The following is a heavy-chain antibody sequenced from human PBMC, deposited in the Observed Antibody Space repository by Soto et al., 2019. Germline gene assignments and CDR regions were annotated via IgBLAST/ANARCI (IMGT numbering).Heavy chain of an antibody. V-gene: IGHV3-23*01. Sequence: GGSLRLSCAASGFTFSNYAMSWVRQAPGKGLEWVSAISGGGGTTYYAGSVKGRFTISRDNSKNTLFLQMNSLRAEDTAVYYCAKFFVETGESSGWPWSFHYWGQGTLVTVSS. D-gene: IGHD6-25*01. CDR1: GFTFSNYA. J-gene: IGHJ4*02. CDR3: AKFFVETGESSGWPWSFHY. CDR2: ISGGGGTT.